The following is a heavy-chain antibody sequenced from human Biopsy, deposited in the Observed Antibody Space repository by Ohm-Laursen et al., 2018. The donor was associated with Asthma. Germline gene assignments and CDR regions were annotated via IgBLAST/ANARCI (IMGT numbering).Heavy chain of an antibody. D-gene: IGHD2-2*01. V-gene: IGHV4-39*07. CDR1: GGSISSNFYY. CDR3: ARAGQCSSTSCYNPGWFDP. Sequence: PSETLSLTCTVSGGSISSNFYYWGWIRQPPGKGLEWIGEINHSGSTNYNPSLKSRVTISVDTSKNQFSLKLSSVTAADTAVYYCARAGQCSSTSCYNPGWFDPWGQGTLVTVSS. J-gene: IGHJ5*02. CDR2: INHSGST.